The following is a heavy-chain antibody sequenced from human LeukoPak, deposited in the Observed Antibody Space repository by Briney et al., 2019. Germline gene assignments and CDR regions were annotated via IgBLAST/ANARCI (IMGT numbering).Heavy chain of an antibody. CDR1: GFTLSSHS. CDR2: ISSSSSYI. J-gene: IGHJ3*02. V-gene: IGHV3-21*01. Sequence: GGSLRLSCAASGFTLSSHSMNWVRQAPGKGLEWVSSISSSSSYIYYADSVKGRFTISRDNAKNSLYLQMNSLRAEDTAVYYCARRLASGWSHDAFDIWGQGTMVTVSS. D-gene: IGHD6-19*01. CDR3: ARRLASGWSHDAFDI.